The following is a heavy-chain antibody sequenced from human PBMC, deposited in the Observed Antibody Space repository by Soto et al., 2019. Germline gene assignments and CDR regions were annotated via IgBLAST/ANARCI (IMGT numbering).Heavy chain of an antibody. V-gene: IGHV3-23*01. CDR2: IDNSGDGT. Sequence: QLLESGGGLVQPGGSLRLSCAASGVSLRGYVMSWVRQAPGKGPEWVSCIDNSGDGTYYADSVKGRFTISRDDSKNTLYLQMNSLRAEDTAIYYCTGPYYYMDVWGEGTTVTVSS. J-gene: IGHJ6*03. CDR3: TGPYYYMDV. CDR1: GVSLRGYV.